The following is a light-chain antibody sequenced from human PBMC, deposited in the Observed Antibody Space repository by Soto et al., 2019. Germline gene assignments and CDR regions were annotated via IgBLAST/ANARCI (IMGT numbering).Light chain of an antibody. J-gene: IGKJ1*01. Sequence: IVMTQSPATLSVSPGERATLSCRASQSVTTNLAWYQQKPGQAPRLLIYGASTRATGIPARFSGSGSGTEFTLTISSLQSEDFAVYYCQHYSNWPPWTFGQGTKVEIK. V-gene: IGKV3-15*01. CDR3: QHYSNWPPWT. CDR1: QSVTTN. CDR2: GAS.